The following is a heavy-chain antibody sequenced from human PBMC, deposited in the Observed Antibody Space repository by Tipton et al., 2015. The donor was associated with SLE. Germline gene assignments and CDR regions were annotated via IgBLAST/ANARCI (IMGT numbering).Heavy chain of an antibody. D-gene: IGHD1-20*01. CDR1: GGSFSGYY. CDR2: IYYSGST. J-gene: IGHJ3*02. CDR3: ARDNLNVFDI. Sequence: TLSLTCAVYGGSFSGYYWSWIRQTPGKGLEWIGYIYYSGSTNYNPSLKSRVTMSVDTPKNQFSLQLSSVTAADTAIYYCARDNLNVFDIWGQGTLVTVSS. V-gene: IGHV4-59*01.